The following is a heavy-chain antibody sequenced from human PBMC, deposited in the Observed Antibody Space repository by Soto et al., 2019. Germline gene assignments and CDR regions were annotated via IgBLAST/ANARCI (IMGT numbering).Heavy chain of an antibody. CDR2: INHSGST. D-gene: IGHD2-15*01. Sequence: SETLYLTCAVYGGSFSGYYWSWIRQPPGKGLEWIGEINHSGSTNYNPSPKSRVTIXVXXXXXXXXXXXXXXXXPDTXXXXXXRXGPHGELPREPDYWGQGTLVTVSS. J-gene: IGHJ4*02. CDR1: GGSFSGYY. V-gene: IGHV4-34*01. CDR3: XRXGPHGELPREPDY.